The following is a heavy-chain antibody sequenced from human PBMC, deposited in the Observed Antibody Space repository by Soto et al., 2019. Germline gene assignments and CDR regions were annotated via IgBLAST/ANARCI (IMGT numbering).Heavy chain of an antibody. V-gene: IGHV1-8*01. D-gene: IGHD4-17*01. Sequence: ASVKVSCKASGYTFTSYDINWVRQATGQGLEWMGWMNPNSGNTGYAQKFQGRVTMTRNTSISTAYMELSSLRSEDTAVYYCARAPHGDYGAEVYYYYYYMDVWGKGTTVTVSS. CDR1: GYTFTSYD. CDR3: ARAPHGDYGAEVYYYYYYMDV. J-gene: IGHJ6*03. CDR2: MNPNSGNT.